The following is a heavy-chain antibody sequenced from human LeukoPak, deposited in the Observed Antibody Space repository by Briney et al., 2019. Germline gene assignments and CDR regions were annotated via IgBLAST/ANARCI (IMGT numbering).Heavy chain of an antibody. CDR2: SSAYNGNT. J-gene: IGHJ4*02. Sequence: ASVKVSCKASGYTFTSFGISWVRQAPGQGLEWMGWSSAYNGNTKYAQNVQGRVTMTADTSTDTAYMELRSLRSDDTAVYYCTRDLGEDTTMIFFDFWGQGTLVTVSS. CDR1: GYTFTSFG. CDR3: TRDLGEDTTMIFFDF. D-gene: IGHD5-18*01. V-gene: IGHV1-18*01.